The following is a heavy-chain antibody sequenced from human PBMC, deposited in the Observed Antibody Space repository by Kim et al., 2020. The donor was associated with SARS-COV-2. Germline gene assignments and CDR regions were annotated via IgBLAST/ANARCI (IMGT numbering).Heavy chain of an antibody. J-gene: IGHJ5*02. CDR2: IIXIFGTX. V-gene: IGHV1-69*13. CDR3: ARXVPYCTGGVCXIHQXXVDP. D-gene: IGHD2-8*02. Sequence: SVKVSCKASGGTFSSYAISWVRQAPGQGLEXXGGIIXIFGTXNYAQKFQGRVTITXDESXSTANXELRXXRSQXTAVYYCARXVPYCTGGVCXIHQXXVDPXXXGTLXXVS. CDR1: GGTFSSYA.